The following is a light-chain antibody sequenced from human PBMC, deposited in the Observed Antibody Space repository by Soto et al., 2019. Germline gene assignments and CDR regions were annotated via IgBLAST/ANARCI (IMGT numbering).Light chain of an antibody. CDR2: WAS. CDR3: QQYYSTPHT. J-gene: IGKJ2*01. CDR1: QSVLYSSNNKNY. V-gene: IGKV4-1*01. Sequence: DIVMTQSPDSLAVSLGERATINCKSSQSVLYSSNNKNYLAWYQQKPGQPLKLLIYWASTRESGVPDRFSGSGSGTDFTLTISSLQAEDVAVYYCQQYYSTPHTFGPGTKLEIK.